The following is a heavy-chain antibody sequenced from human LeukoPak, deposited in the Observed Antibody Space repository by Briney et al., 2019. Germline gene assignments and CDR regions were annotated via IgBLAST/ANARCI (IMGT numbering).Heavy chain of an antibody. Sequence: GGSLRLSCAASGFTFSSYGMHWVRQAPGKGLEWVAVISYDGSNKYYADSVKGRFTISRDNSKNTLYLQMNCLRAEDTAVYYCAKDVMVATGGGYWGQGTLVTVSS. CDR2: ISYDGSNK. D-gene: IGHD5-12*01. J-gene: IGHJ4*02. CDR3: AKDVMVATGGGY. V-gene: IGHV3-30*18. CDR1: GFTFSSYG.